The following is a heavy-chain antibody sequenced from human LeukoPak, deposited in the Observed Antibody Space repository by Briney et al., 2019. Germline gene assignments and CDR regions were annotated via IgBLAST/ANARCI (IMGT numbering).Heavy chain of an antibody. CDR3: ARGRYCSSTSCGWFDP. J-gene: IGHJ5*02. CDR2: IYHSGST. V-gene: IGHV4-30-2*01. CDR1: GGSISSGDYS. Sequence: SETLSLTCAVSGGSISSGDYSWSWIRQPPRKGLEWIGYIYHSGSTYYNPSLKSRVTISVDRSKNQFSLKLSSVTAADTAVYYCARGRYCSSTSCGWFDPWGQGTLVTVSS. D-gene: IGHD2-2*01.